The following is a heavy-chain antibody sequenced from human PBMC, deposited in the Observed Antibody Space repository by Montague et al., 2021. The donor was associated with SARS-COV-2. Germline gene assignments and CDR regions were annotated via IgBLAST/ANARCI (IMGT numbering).Heavy chain of an antibody. CDR3: ARDYIVLQGVTKGMDV. V-gene: IGHV4-39*07. Sequence: SETLSLTCTVSGGSLSSSNYYWGWIRQPPGMGLVWIGNMCYSGSTYYNLTLQSPVSISIDTSKNQFYLKLSSVTAAATAVYYCARDYIVLQGVTKGMDVWGQGTTVTVSS. CDR1: GGSLSSSNYY. J-gene: IGHJ6*02. CDR2: MCYSGST. D-gene: IGHD3-10*01.